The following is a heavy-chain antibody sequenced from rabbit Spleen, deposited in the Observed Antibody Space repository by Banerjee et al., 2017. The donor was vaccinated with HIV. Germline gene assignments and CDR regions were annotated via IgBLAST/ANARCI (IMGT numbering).Heavy chain of an antibody. CDR3: ARDGASGSYFAL. CDR2: IDPVFGIT. D-gene: IGHD8-1*01. Sequence: QLEESAGGLVQPGGSLKLSCKASGFTLRSYYMNWVRQAPGKGLEWICYIDPVFGITYYWNWVNGRFSISRENAQNTVLLQMTSLAAADTATYFCARDGASGSYFALWGQGTLVTVS. J-gene: IGHJ3*01. V-gene: IGHV1S7*01. CDR1: GFTLRSYY.